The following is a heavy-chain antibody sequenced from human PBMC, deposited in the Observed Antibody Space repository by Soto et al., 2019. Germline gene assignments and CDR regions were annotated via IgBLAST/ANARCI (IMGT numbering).Heavy chain of an antibody. CDR2: IYYSGST. V-gene: IGHV4-39*01. CDR1: GGSISSSSYY. J-gene: IGHJ6*02. Sequence: SETLSLTCTVSGGSISSSSYYWGWIRQPPGKGLEWIGSIYYSGSTYYNPSLKSRVTISVDTSKNQFSLKLSSVTAADTAVYYCARLKFCTSWPFYGLDVWGQGTTVTVSS. CDR3: ARLKFCTSWPFYGLDV. D-gene: IGHD2-2*01.